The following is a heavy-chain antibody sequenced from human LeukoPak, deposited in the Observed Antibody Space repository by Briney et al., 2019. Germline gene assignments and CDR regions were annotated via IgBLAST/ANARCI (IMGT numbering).Heavy chain of an antibody. D-gene: IGHD1-1*01. CDR1: RFTFSSYS. CDR3: ARDRVWNGLDY. CDR2: ISSSGSYI. J-gene: IGHJ4*02. V-gene: IGHV3-21*01. Sequence: PGGSLRLSCAASRFTFSSYSMNWVRQAPGKGLEWVSSISSSGSYIYYADSVKGRFTISRDNAKNSLYLQMNSLRAEDTAVYYCARDRVWNGLDYWGQGTLVTVSS.